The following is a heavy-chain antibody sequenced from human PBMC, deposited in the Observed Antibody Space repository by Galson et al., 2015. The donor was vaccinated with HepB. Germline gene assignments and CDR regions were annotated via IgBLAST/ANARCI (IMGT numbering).Heavy chain of an antibody. J-gene: IGHJ4*02. V-gene: IGHV3-7*01. CDR3: ARSEYNSTPY. CDR2: VTPDGSDT. D-gene: IGHD6-6*01. Sequence: SLRLSCAASGFTLRKHYMTWARQPPGKGLVWVARVTPDGSDTHYADAVKGRCTISRDNAKNTLYLQMNNLRADDTAVYYCARSEYNSTPYWGQGTLVTVSA. CDR1: GFTLRKHY.